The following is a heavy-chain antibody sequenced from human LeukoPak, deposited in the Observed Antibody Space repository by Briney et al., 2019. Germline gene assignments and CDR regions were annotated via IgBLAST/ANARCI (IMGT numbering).Heavy chain of an antibody. V-gene: IGHV1-18*01. D-gene: IGHD6-19*01. CDR1: GYTFTSSS. CDR2: INPYNGNT. CDR3: VRDTGYGSGWYPGYY. Sequence: ASVKVSCKASGYTFTSSSINWVRQAPGHGLEWLGWINPYNGNTDYSQKIQGRVTMTRDTSTSTAYMELRSLRSDDTAFYYCVRDTGYGSGWYPGYYWGQGTLVTVSA. J-gene: IGHJ4*02.